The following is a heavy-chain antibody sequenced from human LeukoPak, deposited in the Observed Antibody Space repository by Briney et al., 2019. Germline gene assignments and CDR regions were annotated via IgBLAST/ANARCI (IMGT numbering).Heavy chain of an antibody. D-gene: IGHD6-25*01. V-gene: IGHV3-15*01. CDR1: GFTFTNAW. CDR3: TADRGCSSDYWYFDL. J-gene: IGHJ2*01. Sequence: GGSLRLSCAASGFTFTNAWMSWVRQALGKGLEWVGRIKSKSDGGTTDYAAPVRGRFTISGDESKNTLYLQMNSLKTEDTAVYYCTADRGCSSDYWYFDLWGRGTLVTVSS. CDR2: IKSKSDGGTT.